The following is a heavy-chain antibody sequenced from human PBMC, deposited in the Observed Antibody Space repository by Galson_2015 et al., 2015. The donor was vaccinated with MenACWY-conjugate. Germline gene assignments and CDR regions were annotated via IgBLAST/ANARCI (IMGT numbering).Heavy chain of an antibody. CDR1: GFTFSSYW. D-gene: IGHD3-10*01. V-gene: IGHV3-74*03. CDR2: INGAGSIA. Sequence: SLRLSCAASGFTFSSYWMHWVRQPPGKGLLWVSRINGAGSIAEYADSVEGRVTITRDNAKNTLFLQMNSLRVEDTGVYYCARIWFGEVLEVDGWGQGTLVTVSS. CDR3: ARIWFGEVLEVDG. J-gene: IGHJ4*02.